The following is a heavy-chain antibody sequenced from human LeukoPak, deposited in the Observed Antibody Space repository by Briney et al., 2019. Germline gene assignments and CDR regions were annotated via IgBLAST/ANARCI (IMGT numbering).Heavy chain of an antibody. V-gene: IGHV1-18*01. CDR3: VRDNWNEFDP. Sequence: GASVKVSCTASGYRFSSVGISWVRQAPGQGLEWIGWVSTYNSETNYAPKFQARVTMTKDTSTSTVFLEMWSLRADDTAVYYCVRDNWNEFDPWGQGTLVTVSS. J-gene: IGHJ5*02. D-gene: IGHD1-1*01. CDR1: GYRFSSVG. CDR2: VSTYNSET.